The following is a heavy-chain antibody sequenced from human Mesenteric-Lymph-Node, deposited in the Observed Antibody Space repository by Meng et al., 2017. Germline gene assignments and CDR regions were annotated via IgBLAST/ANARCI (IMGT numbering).Heavy chain of an antibody. CDR2: VSHGGTT. Sequence: QVHLQQWGAGLLKPSESLSLTCAVYGRSFSNYYWNWIRQSPGKGLEWIGEVSHGGTTNYNPSLKSRVSISVDTSSNQFSLELTSVTAADTAVYYCATLGLGWSGFDFWGQGTLVTVSS. J-gene: IGHJ4*02. D-gene: IGHD6-19*01. CDR1: GRSFSNYY. V-gene: IGHV4-34*01. CDR3: ATLGLGWSGFDF.